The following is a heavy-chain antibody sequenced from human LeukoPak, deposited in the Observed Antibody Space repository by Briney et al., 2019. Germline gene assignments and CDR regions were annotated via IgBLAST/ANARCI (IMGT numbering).Heavy chain of an antibody. CDR3: TKRPSTDGYNS. CDR2: ISGSGDNT. V-gene: IGHV3-23*01. D-gene: IGHD5-24*01. Sequence: GSLRLSCAVSGFTFSTYAMSWVRQAPGKGLEWVSVISGSGDNTYYADSVKGRFTISRDNFKNTLYLQMNSLRAEDTALYYCTKRPSTDGYNSWGQGTLVTVSS. J-gene: IGHJ5*02. CDR1: GFTFSTYA.